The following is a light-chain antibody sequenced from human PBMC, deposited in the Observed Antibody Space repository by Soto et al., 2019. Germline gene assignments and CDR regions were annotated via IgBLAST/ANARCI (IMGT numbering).Light chain of an antibody. CDR1: QSVSSN. Sequence: EIVMTQSTATLSVSPGERATLSCRASQSVSSNLAWYQQKPGQAPRLLIYGASTRATGIPARFSGSGSGTELTLTISSLQSEDFAVYYCQQYNNWPRGAFGQGTKVEIK. CDR3: QQYNNWPRGA. J-gene: IGKJ1*01. V-gene: IGKV3-15*01. CDR2: GAS.